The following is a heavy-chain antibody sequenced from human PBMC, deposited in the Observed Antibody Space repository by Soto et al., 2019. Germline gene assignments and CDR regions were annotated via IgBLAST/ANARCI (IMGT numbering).Heavy chain of an antibody. J-gene: IGHJ3*02. CDR1: GDSVSSNSAA. V-gene: IGHV6-1*01. Sequence: PSQTLSLTCAISGDSVSSNSAAWNWIRQSPSRGLEWLGRTYYRSKWYNDYAVSVKSRITINPDTSENQFSLQLNSVTPEDTAVYYCARDLAPSPAHCSGGSCYPGLAFDIWGQGTMVTVSS. D-gene: IGHD2-15*01. CDR2: TYYRSKWYN. CDR3: ARDLAPSPAHCSGGSCYPGLAFDI.